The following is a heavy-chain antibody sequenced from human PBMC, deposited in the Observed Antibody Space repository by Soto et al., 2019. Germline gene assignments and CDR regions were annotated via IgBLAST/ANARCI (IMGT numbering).Heavy chain of an antibody. CDR2: INPKSRGT. D-gene: IGHD6-19*01. V-gene: IGHV1-2*02. CDR1: GYTFTDYF. J-gene: IGHJ4*02. CDR3: AGDAKTGEGSSGL. Sequence: ASVKVSCKASGYTFTDYFIHWVRQAPGQGFEWMGWINPKSRGTNYAQKFQGRVTMTRDTSISTDHVELSSLRSEDTAVYYCAGDAKTGEGSSGLWGKGTLVNVSS.